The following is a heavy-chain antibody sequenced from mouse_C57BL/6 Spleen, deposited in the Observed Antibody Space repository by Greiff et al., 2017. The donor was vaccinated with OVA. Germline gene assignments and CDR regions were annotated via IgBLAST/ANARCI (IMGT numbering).Heavy chain of an antibody. CDR3: ARYWDDYAMDY. D-gene: IGHD4-1*01. CDR1: GYSFTSYY. Sequence: QVTLKESGPELVKPGASVKISCKASGYSFTSYYIHWVKQRPGQGLEWIGWIYPGSGNTKYNEKFKGKATLTADTSSSTAYMQLSSLTSEDSAVYYCARYWDDYAMDYWGQGTSVTVSS. CDR2: IYPGSGNT. J-gene: IGHJ4*01. V-gene: IGHV1-66*01.